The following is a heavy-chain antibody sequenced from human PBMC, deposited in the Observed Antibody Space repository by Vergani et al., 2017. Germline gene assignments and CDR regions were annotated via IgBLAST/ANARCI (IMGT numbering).Heavy chain of an antibody. D-gene: IGHD3-10*02. CDR2: ISWNSVSI. Sequence: EVQLVESGGGLVQPGRSLRLSCAASGFTFDDYAMHWVRQAPGKGLEWVSGISWNSVSIGYADSVKGRVTISRDNAKNSLYLQMNSLRAEDTALYYCAKDNVYRVYWGQGTLVTVSS. J-gene: IGHJ4*02. V-gene: IGHV3-9*01. CDR3: AKDNVYRVY. CDR1: GFTFDDYA.